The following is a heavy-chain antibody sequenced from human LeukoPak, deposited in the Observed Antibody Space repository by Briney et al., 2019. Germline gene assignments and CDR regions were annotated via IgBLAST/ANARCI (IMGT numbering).Heavy chain of an antibody. CDR3: ATYRQVLLPFES. J-gene: IGHJ4*02. CDR1: GFTFSSFA. CDR2: IFPSGGEI. D-gene: IGHD2-8*02. V-gene: IGHV3-23*01. Sequence: GGTLRLSCAASGFTFSSFAMIWVRQPPGKGLEWVSNIFPSGGEIHYADSVRGRFTISRDNSKSTLSLQMNSLRAEDTAIYYCATYRQVLLPFESWGQGTLVTVSS.